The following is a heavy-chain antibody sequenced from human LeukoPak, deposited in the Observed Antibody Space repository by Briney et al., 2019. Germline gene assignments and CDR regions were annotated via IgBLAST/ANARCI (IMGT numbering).Heavy chain of an antibody. J-gene: IGHJ4*02. CDR2: INPDGDIT. CDR3: ATTSLGYCSSTSCYGGYFDY. CDR1: GFTLSTYW. Sequence: GGSLRLSCADSGFTLSTYWVHWVRQPPGKGLVWVSRINPDGDITNYADSVRGRFTISRDNAKNTLYLQMNSLRAEDTAVYYCATTSLGYCSSTSCYGGYFDYWGQGTLVTVSS. V-gene: IGHV3-74*01. D-gene: IGHD2-2*01.